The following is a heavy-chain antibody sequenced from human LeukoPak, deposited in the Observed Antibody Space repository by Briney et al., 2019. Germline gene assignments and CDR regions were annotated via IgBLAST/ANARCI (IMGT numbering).Heavy chain of an antibody. D-gene: IGHD1-26*01. CDR2: TYYKSKWYN. V-gene: IGHV6-1*01. CDR1: GASVSRNSAA. CDR3: ARAPIVGATHIDY. J-gene: IGHJ4*02. Sequence: SETLSLTCAISGASVSRNSAAGNWIRQSPSRGLEWLGRTYYKSKWYNDYAVSVKSRITINPDTSKNQFSLQLKSVTPEDTAVYYCARAPIVGATHIDYWGQGTLVTVSS.